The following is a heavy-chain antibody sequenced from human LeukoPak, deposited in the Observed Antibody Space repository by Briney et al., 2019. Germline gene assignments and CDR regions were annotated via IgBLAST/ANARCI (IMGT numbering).Heavy chain of an antibody. Sequence: GGSLRLSCAASGFTFSSYWMSWVRQAPGKGLEWVANIKQDGSEKYYVDSVKGRFTISRDNAKNSLYLQMNSLRAEDTAVYYCARPHIDYGDPGAFDIWGQGTMVTVSS. CDR1: GFTFSSYW. V-gene: IGHV3-7*01. D-gene: IGHD4-17*01. CDR2: IKQDGSEK. J-gene: IGHJ3*02. CDR3: ARPHIDYGDPGAFDI.